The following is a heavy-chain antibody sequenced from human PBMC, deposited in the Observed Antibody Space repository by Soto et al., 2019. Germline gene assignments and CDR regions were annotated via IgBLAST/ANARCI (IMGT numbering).Heavy chain of an antibody. CDR2: IYPGDSDT. Sequence: PGESLKISCKGSGYSFTTYWIAWVRQMPGKGLEWMGIIYPGDSDTRYSPSFQGQVTVSADKSISTAYLQWSSLKASDTAMYYCASSKKPAPDYYYYGMDVWGQGTTVTVSS. J-gene: IGHJ6*02. V-gene: IGHV5-51*01. CDR3: ASSKKPAPDYYYYGMDV. CDR1: GYSFTTYW.